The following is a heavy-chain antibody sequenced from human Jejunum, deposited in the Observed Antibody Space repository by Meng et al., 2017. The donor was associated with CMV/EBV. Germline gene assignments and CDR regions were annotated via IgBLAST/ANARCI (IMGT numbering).Heavy chain of an antibody. CDR3: ARSTTGPGDY. CDR1: GYTFISDG. CDR2: ISGYDGNT. D-gene: IGHD1-1*01. J-gene: IGHJ4*02. V-gene: IGHV1-18*01. Sequence: CKTSGYTFISDGISWVRQAPGQGLEWMGWISGYDGNTNYAQKFQGRVTMTTDTSTSTAYMELRSLRSDDTAVYYCARSTTGPGDYWGQGTLVTVSS.